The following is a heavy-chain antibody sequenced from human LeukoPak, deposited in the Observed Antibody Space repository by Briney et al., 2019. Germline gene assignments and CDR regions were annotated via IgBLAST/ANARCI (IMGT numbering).Heavy chain of an antibody. Sequence: SETLSLTCTVSGGSIGTYYWNWIRQFPGKGLEWIGEINHSGNTNYNPSLKNRATMSVDTSKNQFSLKLTSVTAADTAVYYCAKESGSYYGSGSYYIDWDQGTLVTVSS. CDR1: GGSIGTYY. D-gene: IGHD3-10*01. J-gene: IGHJ4*02. CDR3: AKESGSYYGSGSYYID. CDR2: INHSGNT. V-gene: IGHV4-34*01.